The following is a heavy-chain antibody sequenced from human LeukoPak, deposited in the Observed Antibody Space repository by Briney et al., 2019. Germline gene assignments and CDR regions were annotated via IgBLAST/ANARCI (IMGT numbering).Heavy chain of an antibody. CDR3: AKLAYSSSSSVDY. CDR2: IRYDGSNK. D-gene: IGHD6-6*01. J-gene: IGHJ4*02. Sequence: GGSLRLSCSASGFTFSTYCMHWVRHAPGEGLEGVAFIRYDGSNKYYADSVKGRFTISRDNSKDTLYLQMNSLRAEDTAVYYCAKLAYSSSSSVDYWGQGTLVTVSS. V-gene: IGHV3-30*02. CDR1: GFTFSTYC.